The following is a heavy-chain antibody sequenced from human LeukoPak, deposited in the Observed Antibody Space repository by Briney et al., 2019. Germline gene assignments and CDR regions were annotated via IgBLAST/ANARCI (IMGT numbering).Heavy chain of an antibody. V-gene: IGHV3-30*18. CDR3: AKDRYSSGWYFDY. Sequence: GGSLRLSCAASGFTFSSYGMHWVRQAPGKGLEWVAVISYDGSNKYYADSVKGRFTISRDNFKNTLYLQMNSLRAEDTAVYYCAKDRYSSGWYFDYWGQGTLVTVSS. J-gene: IGHJ4*02. CDR1: GFTFSSYG. CDR2: ISYDGSNK. D-gene: IGHD6-19*01.